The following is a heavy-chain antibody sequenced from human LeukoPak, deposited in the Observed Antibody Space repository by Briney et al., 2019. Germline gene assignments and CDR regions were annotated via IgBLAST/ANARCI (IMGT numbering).Heavy chain of an antibody. Sequence: GGSLRLSCAASGFTFSSYSMNWVRQAPGKGLEWVSSISSSSSYIYYADSVKGRFTISRDNAKNSLYPQMNSLRAEDTAVYYCARDQGYSGYDWTMGYYYYGMDVWGQGTTVTVSS. CDR3: ARDQGYSGYDWTMGYYYYGMDV. J-gene: IGHJ6*02. D-gene: IGHD5-12*01. V-gene: IGHV3-21*01. CDR2: ISSSSSYI. CDR1: GFTFSSYS.